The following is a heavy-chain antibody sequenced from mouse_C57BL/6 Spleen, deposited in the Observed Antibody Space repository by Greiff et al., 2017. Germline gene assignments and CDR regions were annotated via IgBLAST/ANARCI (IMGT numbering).Heavy chain of an antibody. CDR1: GYTFTSYD. V-gene: IGHV1-85*01. D-gene: IGHD2-4*01. CDR2: IYPRDGST. Sequence: VQLQQSGPELVKPGASVKLSCKASGYTFTSYDIHWVKQRPGQGLEWIGWIYPRDGSTKYNEKFKGKATVTVDTSSSTAYMELHSLTSEYSAVYVCARERSTMIATGVFDYWGQGTTLTVSS. J-gene: IGHJ2*01. CDR3: ARERSTMIATGVFDY.